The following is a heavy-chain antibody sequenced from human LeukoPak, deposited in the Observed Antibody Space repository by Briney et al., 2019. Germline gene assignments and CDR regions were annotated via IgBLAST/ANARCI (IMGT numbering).Heavy chain of an antibody. Sequence: ASVKVSCKASGYTFTSYDINWVRQATGQGLEWMGWMNPNSGGTNYAQKFQGRVTMTRDTSISTAYMELSRLRSDDTAVYYCARSGSGSYYYYYMDVWGKGTTVTVSS. CDR2: MNPNSGGT. CDR1: GYTFTSYD. CDR3: ARSGSGSYYYYYMDV. V-gene: IGHV1-2*02. J-gene: IGHJ6*03. D-gene: IGHD1-26*01.